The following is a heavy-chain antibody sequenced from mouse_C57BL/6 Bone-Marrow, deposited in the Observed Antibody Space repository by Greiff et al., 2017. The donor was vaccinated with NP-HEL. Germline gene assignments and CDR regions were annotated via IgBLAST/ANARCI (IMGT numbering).Heavy chain of an antibody. CDR2: IDPANGNT. D-gene: IGHD1-1*01. V-gene: IGHV14-3*01. Sequence: VQLQQSVAELVRPGASVKLSCTASGFNIKNTYMPWVKQRPEQGLEWIGRIDPANGNTKYAPKFQGTAPLTADTSSNTAYLQLSSLTSEDTAIYYCAISNYGYAMDYWGQGTSVTVSS. J-gene: IGHJ4*01. CDR3: AISNYGYAMDY. CDR1: GFNIKNTY.